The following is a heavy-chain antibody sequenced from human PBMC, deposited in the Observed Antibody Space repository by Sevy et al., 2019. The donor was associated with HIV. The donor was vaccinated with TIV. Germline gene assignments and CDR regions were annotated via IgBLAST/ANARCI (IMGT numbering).Heavy chain of an antibody. CDR2: IYAGGTA. Sequence: GGSLRLSCAASGFTFSTHWMSWVRQAPGKGLEWVSHIYAGGTAYYADSVKGRFTFSRDDSKNTVSLQMRSLRVEDSAVYYCASEYCSRGSCFFDYWGQGIQVTVSS. D-gene: IGHD2-15*01. CDR3: ASEYCSRGSCFFDY. V-gene: IGHV3-53*01. J-gene: IGHJ4*02. CDR1: GFTFSTHW.